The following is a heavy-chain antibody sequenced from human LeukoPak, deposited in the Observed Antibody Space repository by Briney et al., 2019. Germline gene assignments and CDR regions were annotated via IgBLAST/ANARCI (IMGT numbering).Heavy chain of an antibody. D-gene: IGHD2-2*01. J-gene: IGHJ4*02. CDR1: GFTFSSYA. V-gene: IGHV3-30-3*01. CDR3: TTDAYRVVVDY. CDR2: ISYDGSNK. Sequence: SGRSLRLSCAASGFTFSSYAMHWVRQAPGKGLEWVAVISYDGSNKYYADSVKGRFTISRDNSKNTLYLQMNSLRAEDTAVYYCTTDAYRVVVDYWGQGTLVTVSS.